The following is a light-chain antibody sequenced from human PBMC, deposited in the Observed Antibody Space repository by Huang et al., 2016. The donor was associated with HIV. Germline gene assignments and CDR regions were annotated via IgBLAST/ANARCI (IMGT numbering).Light chain of an antibody. CDR3: QQFNSYPWT. CDR1: QGISSY. Sequence: IQLTQSPSFLTASVGDRVTITCRASQGISSYLGWYQQRPGKAPKVLIYAASTLQSGVPSRFSGSGSGTDFTLTISRLQPEDFATYYCQQFNSYPWTFGPGTKVEIK. J-gene: IGKJ1*01. CDR2: AAS. V-gene: IGKV1-9*01.